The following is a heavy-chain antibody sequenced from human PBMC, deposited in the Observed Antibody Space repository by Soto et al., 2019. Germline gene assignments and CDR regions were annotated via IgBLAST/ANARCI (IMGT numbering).Heavy chain of an antibody. V-gene: IGHV1-69*01. CDR3: ASSNYDILTDYYYGMDV. Sequence: QVQLVQSGAEVKKPGSSVKVSCKASGGTFSSYAISWVRQAPGQGLEWMGGIIPIFGTANYAQKFQGRVTLTADESTSTAYMELSSLRSEDTAVYYCASSNYDILTDYYYGMDVWGHGTTVTVSS. D-gene: IGHD3-9*01. CDR2: IIPIFGTA. CDR1: GGTFSSYA. J-gene: IGHJ6*02.